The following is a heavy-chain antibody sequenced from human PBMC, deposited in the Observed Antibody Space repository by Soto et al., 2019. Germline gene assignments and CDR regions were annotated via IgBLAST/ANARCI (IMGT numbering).Heavy chain of an antibody. J-gene: IGHJ5*02. CDR2: IIPIFGTA. V-gene: IGHV1-69*13. D-gene: IGHD2-2*01. CDR1: GGTFSSYA. CDR3: ARDPYCGSTSCYDGTWS. Sequence: GASVKVSCKASGGTFSSYAISWVRQAPGQGLEWMGGIIPIFGTANYAQKFQGRVTITADESTSTAYMELSSLRSEDTAVYYCARDPYCGSTSCYDGTWSWGQGTLVTVS.